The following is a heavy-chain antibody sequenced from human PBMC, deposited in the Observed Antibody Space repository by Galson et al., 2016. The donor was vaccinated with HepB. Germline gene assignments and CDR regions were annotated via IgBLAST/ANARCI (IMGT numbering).Heavy chain of an antibody. V-gene: IGHV3-11*06. Sequence: SLRLSCAASGFTFSDYDMSWIRQAPGKGLEWVSYISVTSTYTNYADSVQGRFTVSRDNAKNSLYLEMKTLRADDTAIYYCARDRGSYCGGDCSDYYFDYWGQGTLVTVSS. CDR2: ISVTSTYT. CDR1: GFTFSDYD. J-gene: IGHJ4*02. D-gene: IGHD2-21*02. CDR3: ARDRGSYCGGDCSDYYFDY.